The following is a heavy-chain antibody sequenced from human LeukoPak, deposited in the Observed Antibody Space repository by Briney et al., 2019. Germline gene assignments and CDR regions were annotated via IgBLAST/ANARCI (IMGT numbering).Heavy chain of an antibody. J-gene: IGHJ6*02. CDR1: GFTVSSNY. D-gene: IGHD4-17*01. V-gene: IGHV3-66*01. CDR2: IYSGGST. Sequence: GGSLRLSCAASGFTVSSNYMSWVRQAPGKGLEWVSVIYSGGSTYYADSVKGRFTISRDNSKNTLYFQMNSLRAEDTAVYYCARGAYGDYYYGMDVWGQGTTVTVSS. CDR3: ARGAYGDYYYGMDV.